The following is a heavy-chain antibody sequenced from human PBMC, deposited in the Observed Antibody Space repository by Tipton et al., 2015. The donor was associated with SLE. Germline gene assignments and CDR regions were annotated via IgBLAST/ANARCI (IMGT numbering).Heavy chain of an antibody. CDR1: GFTFRSYR. J-gene: IGHJ6*02. D-gene: IGHD2-2*01. CDR2: INSDGSST. V-gene: IGHV3-74*01. CDR3: AREVVVATAIRDYYGMDV. Sequence: SLRLSCADSGFTFRSYRMHWVRQAPGKGLVWVSRINSDGSSTRYADSVKGRFNISRDNAKNTLYLQMNSLRAEDTAVYYCAREVVVATAIRDYYGMDVWGQGTTVPVSS.